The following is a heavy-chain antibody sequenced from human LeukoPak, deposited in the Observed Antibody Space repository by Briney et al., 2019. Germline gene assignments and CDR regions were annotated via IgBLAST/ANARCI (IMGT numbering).Heavy chain of an antibody. Sequence: ASVKVSCKASGYTFTSYNMHWVRQAPGQGLEWMGIIIPTLAGTTYAQKFQGRVTMTRDTSTSTVYMELNSLRSEDTAVYYCARGHDRTGYYSSGVIDYWGQGTLVTVSS. D-gene: IGHD3-22*01. CDR2: IIPTLAGT. J-gene: IGHJ4*02. CDR3: ARGHDRTGYYSSGVIDY. CDR1: GYTFTSYN. V-gene: IGHV1-46*01.